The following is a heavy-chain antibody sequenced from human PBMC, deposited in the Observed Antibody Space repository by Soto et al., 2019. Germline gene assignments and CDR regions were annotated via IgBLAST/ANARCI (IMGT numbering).Heavy chain of an antibody. V-gene: IGHV3-48*02. CDR2: ISSSSSTI. CDR1: GFTFSSYS. CDR3: AREVSSSYYYYYGMDV. Sequence: GGSLRLSCAASGFTFSSYSMNWVRQAPGKGLEWVSYISSSSSTIYYADSVKGRFTISRDNAKNSLYLQMNSLRDEDTAVYYCAREVSSSYYYYYGMDVWGQGTTVTVSS. D-gene: IGHD6-6*01. J-gene: IGHJ6*02.